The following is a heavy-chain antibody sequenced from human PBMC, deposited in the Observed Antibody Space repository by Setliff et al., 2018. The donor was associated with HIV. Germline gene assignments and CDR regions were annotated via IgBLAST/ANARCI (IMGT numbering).Heavy chain of an antibody. J-gene: IGHJ3*02. CDR2: ISANSIHV. CDR1: GFRFSTYA. CDR3: TSQGQNTFNI. V-gene: IGHV3-21*06. Sequence: PGGSLRLSCAASGFRFSTYAMSWVRQAPGKGLEWVSSISANSIHVYYAESLKGRFTISRDNARNSLYLQMNSLRVEDTAMYYCTSQGQNTFNIWGQGTMVTVSS.